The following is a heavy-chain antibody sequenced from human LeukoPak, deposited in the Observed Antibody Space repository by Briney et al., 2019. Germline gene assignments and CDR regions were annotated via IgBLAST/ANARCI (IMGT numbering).Heavy chain of an antibody. CDR3: ARGKGPADF. J-gene: IGHJ4*02. CDR2: IFYSGST. Sequence: SVTLSLPCTVSGGSIRGYNWHWLRKPTGEGLEWIGYIFYSGSTNYNPSLKSRVTMSVDTAKNQFSLKQSSVTAGDTAVYYCARGKGPADFWGQGTLVTVSS. CDR1: GGSIRGYN. V-gene: IGHV4-59*08. D-gene: IGHD2-2*01.